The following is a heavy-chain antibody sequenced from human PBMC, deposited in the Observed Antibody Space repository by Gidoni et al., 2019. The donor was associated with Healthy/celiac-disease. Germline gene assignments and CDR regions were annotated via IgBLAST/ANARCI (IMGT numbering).Heavy chain of an antibody. CDR1: GGPCSSYA. CDR2: IIPIFGTA. CDR3: ASSREGGIQYYYYYYMDV. V-gene: IGHV1-69*01. D-gene: IGHD3-16*01. Sequence: QGQLVQAGAEVKKPGPAVKVPCKAPGGPCSSYAISWVRQAPGRGLEWMGGIIPIFGTANYAQKFQSRVTITADESTSTAYMELSSLRSEDTAVYYCASSREGGIQYYYYYYMDVWGKGTTVTVSS. J-gene: IGHJ6*03.